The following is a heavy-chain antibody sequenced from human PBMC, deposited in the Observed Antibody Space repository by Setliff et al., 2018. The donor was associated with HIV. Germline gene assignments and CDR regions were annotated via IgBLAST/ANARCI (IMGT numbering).Heavy chain of an antibody. CDR1: GYTFNGYY. CDR3: ARVGDRRYYYDRSVGAFDI. CDR2: IDPNSGGT. J-gene: IGHJ3*02. D-gene: IGHD3-22*01. V-gene: IGHV1-2*02. Sequence: GASVKVSCKASGYTFNGYYMHWVRQAPGQGLEWMGWIDPNSGGTNYAQKFQGRVTMTRHTSISTAYMELRRLRSDDTAVYYCARVGDRRYYYDRSVGAFDIWGQGTLVTVSS.